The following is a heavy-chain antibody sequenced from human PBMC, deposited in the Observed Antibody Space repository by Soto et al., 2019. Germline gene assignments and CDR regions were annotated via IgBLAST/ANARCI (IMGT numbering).Heavy chain of an antibody. Sequence: GGSLRLSCAASGFTFSSYGMHWVRQAPGKGLEWVAVIWYDGSNKYYADSVKGRFTISRDNSKNTLYLKMNSLRAEDTTVYYCSRDYGDYGVVRGYFDYWGQGTLVTVSS. CDR2: IWYDGSNK. CDR3: SRDYGDYGVVRGYFDY. V-gene: IGHV3-33*01. CDR1: GFTFSSYG. J-gene: IGHJ4*02. D-gene: IGHD4-17*01.